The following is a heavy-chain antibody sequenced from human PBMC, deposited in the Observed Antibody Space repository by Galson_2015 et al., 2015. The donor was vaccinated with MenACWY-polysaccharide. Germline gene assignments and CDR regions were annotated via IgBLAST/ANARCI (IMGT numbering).Heavy chain of an antibody. CDR1: GFTCTASA. J-gene: IGHJ6*04. Sequence: SLRLSCAASGFTCTASAVHWVRQASGKGLEWVGRIRSKTYNYATAYTPSVQGRFTVFRDDSKNMAYLQMNSLKTEDTAVYYCYCGPDSAGWVYVWGKGTTVTVSS. CDR2: IRSKTYNYAT. CDR3: YCGPDSAGWVYV. D-gene: IGHD2-21*01. V-gene: IGHV3-73*01.